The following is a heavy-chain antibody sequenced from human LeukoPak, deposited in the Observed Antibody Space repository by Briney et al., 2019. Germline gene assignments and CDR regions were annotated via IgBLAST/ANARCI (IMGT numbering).Heavy chain of an antibody. J-gene: IGHJ4*02. CDR1: GGSFSGYY. CDR2: IDHSGST. V-gene: IGHV4-34*01. D-gene: IGHD3-3*01. Sequence: SETLSLTCAVYGGSFSGYYWSWIRQPPGKGLEWIGEIDHSGSTNYNPSLKSRVTISVDTSKNQFSLKLSSVTAADTAVYYCARGRSPLTIFGEVIPWIFDYWGQGTLVTVSS. CDR3: ARGRSPLTIFGEVIPWIFDY.